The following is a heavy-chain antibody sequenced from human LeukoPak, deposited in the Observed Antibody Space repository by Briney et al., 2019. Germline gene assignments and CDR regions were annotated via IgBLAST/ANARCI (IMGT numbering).Heavy chain of an antibody. J-gene: IGHJ3*02. CDR2: ISGSGGST. CDR1: GFTFSSYW. V-gene: IGHV3-23*01. CDR3: AKDHYGDYFSTGAFDI. Sequence: GGSLRLSCAASGFTFSSYWMHWVRQAPGEGLEWVSAISGSGGSTYNADSVKGRFTISRDNSKNTMYLQMNSLRAEDTAVYYCAKDHYGDYFSTGAFDIWGQGTTVIVSS. D-gene: IGHD4-17*01.